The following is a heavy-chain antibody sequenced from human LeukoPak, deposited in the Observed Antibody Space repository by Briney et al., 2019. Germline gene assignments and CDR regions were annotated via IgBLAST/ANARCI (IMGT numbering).Heavy chain of an antibody. J-gene: IGHJ6*02. V-gene: IGHV3-7*03. CDR3: ARDKIVVVASYYYYYGMDV. D-gene: IGHD3-22*01. CDR1: GFTFSNYW. Sequence: GGSLRLSCAASGFTFSNYWMSWVRQAPGKGLEWVANIKQDGSEKYYVDSVKGRFTISRDNAKNSLYLQMNSLRAEDTAVYYCARDKIVVVASYYYYYGMDVWGQGTTVTVSS. CDR2: IKQDGSEK.